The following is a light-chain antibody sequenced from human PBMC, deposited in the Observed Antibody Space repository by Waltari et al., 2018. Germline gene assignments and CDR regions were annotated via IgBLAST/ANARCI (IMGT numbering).Light chain of an antibody. CDR3: CSYAGFSTVV. CDR2: DVT. V-gene: IGLV2-23*02. CDR1: SRAIRSYNL. J-gene: IGLJ2*01. Sequence: QSALTQPASVPGSPGQSIPISCTGSSRAIRSYNLSSWYQQHPGKAPTLMIYDVTTRPSGISSRFSGSKSGITASLTISGLQAEDEADYYCCSYAGFSTVVFGGGTKLTVL.